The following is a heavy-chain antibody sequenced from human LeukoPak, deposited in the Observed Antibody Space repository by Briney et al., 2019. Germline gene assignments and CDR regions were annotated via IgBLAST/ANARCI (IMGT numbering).Heavy chain of an antibody. Sequence: GGSLRLSCAASGFTFSNAWMSWVRQAPGKGLEWVGRIKSKTDGGTTDHAAPVKGRFTISRDDSKNTLYLQMNSLKTEDTAVYYCTTATMVRGVLIDYWGQGTLVTVSS. CDR3: TTATMVRGVLIDY. D-gene: IGHD3-10*01. CDR1: GFTFSNAW. V-gene: IGHV3-15*01. CDR2: IKSKTDGGTT. J-gene: IGHJ4*02.